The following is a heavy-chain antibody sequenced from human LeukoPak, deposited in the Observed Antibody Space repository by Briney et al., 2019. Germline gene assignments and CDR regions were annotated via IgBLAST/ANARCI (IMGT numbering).Heavy chain of an antibody. CDR1: GFTFSSYA. J-gene: IGHJ4*02. V-gene: IGHV3-23*01. Sequence: GGSLRLSCAASGFTFSSYAMSWVRQAPGKGLEWVSAISGSGGSTYYADSVKGRFTISRDNPKSTLYLQMNSLRAEDTAVYYRAKPTIFGVVPYYFDYWGQGTLVTVSS. CDR3: AKPTIFGVVPYYFDY. CDR2: ISGSGGST. D-gene: IGHD3-3*01.